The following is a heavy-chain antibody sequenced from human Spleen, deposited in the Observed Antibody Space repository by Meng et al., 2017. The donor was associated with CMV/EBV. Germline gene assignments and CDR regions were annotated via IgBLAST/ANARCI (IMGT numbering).Heavy chain of an antibody. CDR2: IIPILGIA. V-gene: IGHV1-69*02. J-gene: IGHJ4*02. D-gene: IGHD1-1*01. CDR1: FSSYT. Sequence: FSSYTISWVRQAPGQGLEWMGRIIPILGIANYAQKFQGRVTITADKSTSTAYMELSGLASDDTAIYYCARPNFAGFCTSSNCHAFEHWGQGALVTVSS. CDR3: ARPNFAGFCTSSNCHAFEH.